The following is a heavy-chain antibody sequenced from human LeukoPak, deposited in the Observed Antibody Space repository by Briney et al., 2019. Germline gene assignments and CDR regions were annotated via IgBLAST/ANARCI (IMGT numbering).Heavy chain of an antibody. CDR1: GFTFSSYG. J-gene: IGHJ4*02. CDR2: ISFDGSNK. Sequence: GGSLRLSCAASGFTFSSYGMSWVRQAPCKGLEWVSFISFDGSNKVHADSVMGRFTISRDNSKNTVDLQINSLRHEDTAVYYCAKDWGQRGVGASLGHWGQGTLVIVSS. CDR3: AKDWGQRGVGASLGH. V-gene: IGHV3-30*18. D-gene: IGHD1-26*01.